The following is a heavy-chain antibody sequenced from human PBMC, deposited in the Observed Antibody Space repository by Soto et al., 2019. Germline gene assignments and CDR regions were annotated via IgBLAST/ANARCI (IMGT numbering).Heavy chain of an antibody. V-gene: IGHV1-69*06. D-gene: IGHD3-10*01. CDR2: IIPILGTP. CDR3: ARVGDYGMDV. J-gene: IGHJ6*02. Sequence: QVQLVQSGAEVKKPGSSVEVSCKASGDTFSTHAITWVRQAPGQGLEWMGGIIPILGTPNYAQKFQGSVTIIADKSTSTAYMELSSVRSDDTAVYSCARVGDYGMDVWGQGTTITVSS. CDR1: GDTFSTHA.